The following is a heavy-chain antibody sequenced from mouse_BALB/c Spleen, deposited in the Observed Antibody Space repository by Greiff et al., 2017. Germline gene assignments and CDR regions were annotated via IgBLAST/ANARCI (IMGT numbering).Heavy chain of an antibody. D-gene: IGHD2-13*01. CDR2: ISSGGST. CDR1: GFTFSSYA. Sequence: EVMLVESGGGLVKPGGSLKLSCAASGFTFSSYAMSWVRQTPEKRLEWVASISSGGSTYYPDSVKGRFTISRDNARNILYLQMSSLRSEDTAMYYCARPPYAVDYYYFDYWGQGTTLTVSS. V-gene: IGHV5-6-5*01. CDR3: ARPPYAVDYYYFDY. J-gene: IGHJ2*01.